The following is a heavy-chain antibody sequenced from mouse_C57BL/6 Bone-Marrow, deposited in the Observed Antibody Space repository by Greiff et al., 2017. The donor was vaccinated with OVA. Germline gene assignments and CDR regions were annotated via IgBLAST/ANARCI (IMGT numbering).Heavy chain of an antibody. CDR2: ISNKANGYTT. D-gene: IGHD1-1*01. V-gene: IGHV7-3*01. J-gene: IGHJ2*01. CDR1: GFTFTDYY. Sequence: EVKLMESGGGLVQPGGSLSLSCAASGFTFTDYYMSWVRQPPGKALEWLGFISNKANGYTTEYSASVKGRFTISRDNSQSILYLQMNALRAEDSATYYCASYCYGYFDYWGQGTTLTVSS. CDR3: ASYCYGYFDY.